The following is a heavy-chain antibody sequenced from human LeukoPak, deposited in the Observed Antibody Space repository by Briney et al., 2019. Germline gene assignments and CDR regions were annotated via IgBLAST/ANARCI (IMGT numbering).Heavy chain of an antibody. CDR1: GFTFSSYW. CDR3: ARARRYLGYCSGGSCYGYFDY. V-gene: IGHV3-7*01. D-gene: IGHD2-15*01. CDR2: IKQDGSEK. Sequence: GGSLRLSCAASGFTFSSYWISWVRQAPGKGLEWVANIKQDGSEKYYVDSVKGRFTISRDNAKNSLYLQMNSLRAEDTAVYYCARARRYLGYCSGGSCYGYFDYWGQGTLVTVSS. J-gene: IGHJ4*02.